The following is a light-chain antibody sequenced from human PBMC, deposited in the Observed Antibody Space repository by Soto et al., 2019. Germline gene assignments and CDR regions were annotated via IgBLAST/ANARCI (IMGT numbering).Light chain of an antibody. V-gene: IGKV3-15*01. Sequence: EIVMTQSPATLSVSPGGSATLSCRASQHVSSNFAWYRQKPGQAPTLLIYRASTRATGIPARFSGSGSGTEFTLSIGSLQSKDFAVYYCQQYNNWPYTFGQGTKLENK. J-gene: IGKJ2*01. CDR2: RAS. CDR3: QQYNNWPYT. CDR1: QHVSSN.